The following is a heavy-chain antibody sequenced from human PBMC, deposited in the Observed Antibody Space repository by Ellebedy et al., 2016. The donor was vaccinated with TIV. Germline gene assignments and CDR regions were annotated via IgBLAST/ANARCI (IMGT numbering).Heavy chain of an antibody. Sequence: GESLKISXKGSGYSPSMYWIGWVRQVPGKGLEWMGIIYPGDSQTTYIPSFEGQVTMSADKSSNTAYLQWSNLKASDTAMYYCARHRGVSPRYYYMDVWGKGTPVTVS. D-gene: IGHD3-10*01. J-gene: IGHJ6*03. CDR3: ARHRGVSPRYYYMDV. V-gene: IGHV5-51*01. CDR2: IYPGDSQT. CDR1: GYSPSMYW.